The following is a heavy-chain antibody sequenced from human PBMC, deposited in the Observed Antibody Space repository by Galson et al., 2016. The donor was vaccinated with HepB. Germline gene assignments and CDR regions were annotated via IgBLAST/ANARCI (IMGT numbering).Heavy chain of an antibody. CDR1: RFSGSSST. CDR3: ARVTGYSFDN. Sequence: SMRLSCAASRFSGSSSTMNWVRQTPLKRLAWVSSITSGSDYIYEAHSVKGRFTISRDDAKNSLYLQMNSLRAEDTAVYFCARVTGYSFDNWGQGTLVTVSS. D-gene: IGHD5-24*01. V-gene: IGHV3-21*01. CDR2: ITSGSDYI. J-gene: IGHJ4*02.